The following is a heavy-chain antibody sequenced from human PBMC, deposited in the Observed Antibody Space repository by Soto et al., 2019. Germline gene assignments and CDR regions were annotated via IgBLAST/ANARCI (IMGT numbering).Heavy chain of an antibody. V-gene: IGHV3-23*01. J-gene: IGHJ6*03. CDR1: GFTFSSYA. D-gene: IGHD3-3*01. Sequence: GGSLRLSCAASGFTFSSYAMSWVRQAPGKGLEWVSAISGSGGSTYYADSVKGRFTISRDNSKNTLYLQMNSLRAEDTAVYYCAKDGLLGEWSYFRYYMDVWGKGTTVTVSS. CDR3: AKDGLLGEWSYFRYYMDV. CDR2: ISGSGGST.